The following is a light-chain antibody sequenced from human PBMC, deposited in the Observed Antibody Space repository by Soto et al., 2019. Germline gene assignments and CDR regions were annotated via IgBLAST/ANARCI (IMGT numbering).Light chain of an antibody. CDR2: KTS. J-gene: IGKJ4*01. CDR1: QGTGDW. CDR3: QQYSSYPLT. Sequence: DIQMSQSPSTLSSSVGGRVTITCLGSQGTGDWLAWYQQKPGKAPKLLIYKTSTLEGGVPSRFSGSGSETEFTLTISSLQPDDFATYYCQQYSSYPLTFGGGTKVDIK. V-gene: IGKV1-5*03.